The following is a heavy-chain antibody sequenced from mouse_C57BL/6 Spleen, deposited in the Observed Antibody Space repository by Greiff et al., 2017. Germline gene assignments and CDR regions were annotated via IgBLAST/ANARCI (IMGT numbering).Heavy chain of an antibody. CDR3: ARGAAQSWFAY. CDR1: GFTFSDYG. CDR2: ISSGSSTI. J-gene: IGHJ3*01. V-gene: IGHV5-17*01. D-gene: IGHD3-2*02. Sequence: EVNLVESGGGLVKPGGSLKLSCAASGFTFSDYGMHWVRQAPEKGLEWVAYISSGSSTIYYADTVKGRFTISRDNAKNTLFLQMTSLRSEDTAMYYCARGAAQSWFAYWGQGTLVTVSA.